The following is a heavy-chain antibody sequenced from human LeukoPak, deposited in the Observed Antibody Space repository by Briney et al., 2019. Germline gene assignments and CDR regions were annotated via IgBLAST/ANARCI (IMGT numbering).Heavy chain of an antibody. CDR3: ATDLAAAGPYYHYYMDV. CDR1: GFTFSSYS. Sequence: GGSLRLSCAASGFTFSSYSMNWVRQAPGMGLEWVSSVDSTGSYIYYADSLKGRFTVSRDNAKNSLFLQMSSLRVEDTAVYYCATDLAAAGPYYHYYMDVWGKGSAVTVSS. V-gene: IGHV3-21*01. CDR2: VDSTGSYI. J-gene: IGHJ6*03. D-gene: IGHD6-13*01.